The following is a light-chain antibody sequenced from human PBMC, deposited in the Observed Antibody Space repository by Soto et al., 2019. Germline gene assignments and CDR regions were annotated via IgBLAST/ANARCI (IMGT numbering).Light chain of an antibody. CDR3: AAWDDSLNVYV. J-gene: IGLJ1*01. CDR1: SSNIGTNT. CDR2: SNN. Sequence: QSVLTQPPSASGTPGLRVTISCSGSSSNIGTNTVNWYQQLPGTAPRLLIYSNNQRPSGVPGRFSGSKSGTSASLAISGLQSEDEADYYCAAWDDSLNVYVFGTGTKVTVL. V-gene: IGLV1-44*01.